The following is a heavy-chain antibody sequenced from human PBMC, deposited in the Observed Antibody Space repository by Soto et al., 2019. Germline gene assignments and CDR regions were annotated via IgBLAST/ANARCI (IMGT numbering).Heavy chain of an antibody. J-gene: IGHJ5*02. CDR3: ARTNHIVGATYWFDP. CDR1: GFTFSSYS. Sequence: EVQLVESGGGLVQPGGSLRLSCAASGFTFSSYSMNWVRQAPGKGLEWVSYISSSSSTIYYADSVKGRFTISRDNDKNSLYLQMNSRRDEDTAVYYCARTNHIVGATYWFDPWGQGTLVTVSS. CDR2: ISSSSSTI. V-gene: IGHV3-48*02. D-gene: IGHD1-26*01.